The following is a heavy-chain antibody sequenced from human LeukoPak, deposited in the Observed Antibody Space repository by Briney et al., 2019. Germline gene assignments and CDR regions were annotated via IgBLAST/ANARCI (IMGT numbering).Heavy chain of an antibody. CDR3: ATQVVVTATVDY. Sequence: PGGSLRLSCAASGFPFSSYAMSWVRQGPGKGLEWVSVISDYGDTTYYADSVKGRFTTSRDNSKNTLYLQMNSLRAEDTAVYYCATQVVVTATVDYWGEGILVTVSS. D-gene: IGHD2-21*02. J-gene: IGHJ4*02. CDR1: GFPFSSYA. CDR2: ISDYGDTT. V-gene: IGHV3-23*01.